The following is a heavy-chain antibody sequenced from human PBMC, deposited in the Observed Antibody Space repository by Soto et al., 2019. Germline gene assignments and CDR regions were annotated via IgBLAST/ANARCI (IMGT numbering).Heavy chain of an antibody. CDR3: ARLAYSHYST. Sequence: SETLSLTCTVSGGSIKVGGYYWGWIRQPPGKGLEWVATIYYSGTTYYNPSLKSRLTISLDTSRNQYSLDLTSVTAADTAVYYCARLAYSHYSTWGQGTLVTVSS. CDR1: GGSIKVGGYY. D-gene: IGHD5-12*01. J-gene: IGHJ4*02. CDR2: IYYSGTT. V-gene: IGHV4-39*01.